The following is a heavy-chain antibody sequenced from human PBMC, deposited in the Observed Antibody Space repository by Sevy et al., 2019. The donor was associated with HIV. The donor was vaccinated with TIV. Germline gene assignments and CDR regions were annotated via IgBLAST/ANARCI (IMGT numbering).Heavy chain of an antibody. CDR1: GFTFDDYA. CDR2: IFSSGST. CDR3: VSLFLSYRSGWSYFDY. D-gene: IGHD6-19*01. J-gene: IGHJ4*02. V-gene: IGHV3-66*02. Sequence: GGSLRLSCTTSGFTFDDYAMSWFRQAPGKGLEWVSVIFSSGSTYYADSAKGRFTISRDNSKNTVDLQMNSVRAEDTAVYYCVSLFLSYRSGWSYFDYWGQGTLVTVSS.